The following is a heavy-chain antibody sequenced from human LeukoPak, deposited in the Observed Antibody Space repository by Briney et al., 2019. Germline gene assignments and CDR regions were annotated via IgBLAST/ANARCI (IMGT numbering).Heavy chain of an antibody. J-gene: IGHJ4*02. CDR2: ISGSGIST. Sequence: GGSLRLSCGVSGFTFSNYAMTWVRQAPGKGLECVSVISGSGISTYYADSVKGRFTISRDNPKNTLFLQMNTLRADDTAVYYCARIMNGYYYDSSGYYGFDYWGQGTLVTVSS. V-gene: IGHV3-23*01. CDR1: GFTFSNYA. CDR3: ARIMNGYYYDSSGYYGFDY. D-gene: IGHD3-22*01.